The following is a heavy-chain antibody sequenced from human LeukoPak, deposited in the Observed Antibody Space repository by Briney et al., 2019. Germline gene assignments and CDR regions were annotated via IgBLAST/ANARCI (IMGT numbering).Heavy chain of an antibody. CDR2: VYYSGGT. Sequence: SETLSLTCTVSGGSISSSSYYWGWIRQPPGKGLEWIGSVYYSGGTYYNPCLKSRVTISVDTSKNQFSLKLSSVTAADTAVYYCARRTAAAVGRPPTTAFDYWGQGTLVTVSS. V-gene: IGHV4-39*01. J-gene: IGHJ4*02. CDR1: GGSISSSSYY. D-gene: IGHD6-13*01. CDR3: ARRTAAAVGRPPTTAFDY.